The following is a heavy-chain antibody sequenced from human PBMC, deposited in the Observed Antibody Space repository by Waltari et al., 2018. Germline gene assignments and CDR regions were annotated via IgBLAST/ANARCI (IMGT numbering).Heavy chain of an antibody. J-gene: IGHJ4*02. Sequence: QLQLQESGPGLVKPSETLSLTCTVPGGSISSSSYYWGWLRQPPGKGLEWIGSIYYSGSTYYNPSLKSRVTISVDTSKNQFSLKLSSVTAADTAVYYCARYGWGLVPYFDYWGQGTLVTVSS. CDR1: GGSISSSSYY. D-gene: IGHD6-19*01. V-gene: IGHV4-39*07. CDR2: IYYSGST. CDR3: ARYGWGLVPYFDY.